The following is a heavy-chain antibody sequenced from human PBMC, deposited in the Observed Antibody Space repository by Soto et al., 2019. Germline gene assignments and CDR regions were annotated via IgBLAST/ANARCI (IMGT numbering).Heavy chain of an antibody. J-gene: IGHJ6*02. CDR1: GYTFTSYG. D-gene: IGHD4-4*01. Sequence: VASVKVSCKASGYTFTSYGISWVRQAPGQGLEWMGWISAYNGNTNYAQKLQGRVTMTTDTSTSTAYMELRSLRSDDTAVYYCAREGGTVTTYYYYGMDVWGQGTTVTVSS. V-gene: IGHV1-18*01. CDR2: ISAYNGNT. CDR3: AREGGTVTTYYYYGMDV.